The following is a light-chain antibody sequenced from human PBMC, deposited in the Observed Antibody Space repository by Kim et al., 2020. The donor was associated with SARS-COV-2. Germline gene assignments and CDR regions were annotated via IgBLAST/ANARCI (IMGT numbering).Light chain of an antibody. CDR2: DAS. Sequence: EVVMTQSPATLSVSPGERAALSCRASQSVRSKLACYQQKPGQAPRLLIYDASTRASGITARFIGSGSGTEFTLTIFRLQSEDFALYYCQNYSDWLPITFGQGTRLEIK. CDR3: QNYSDWLPIT. V-gene: IGKV3-15*01. CDR1: QSVRSK. J-gene: IGKJ5*01.